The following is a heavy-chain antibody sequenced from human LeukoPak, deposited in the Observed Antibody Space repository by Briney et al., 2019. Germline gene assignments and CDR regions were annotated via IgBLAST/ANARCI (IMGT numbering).Heavy chain of an antibody. D-gene: IGHD2-2*01. CDR3: ARVSVEIVVVPAYMDV. V-gene: IGHV4-39*07. CDR1: GGSISSSSHY. CDR2: IYYSGGT. J-gene: IGHJ6*03. Sequence: PSETLSLTCTVSGGSISSSSHYWGWIRQPPGKGLEWIGNIYYSGGTPYNPSVKSRVTISVDTAKNQFSLKLSSVTAADTAVYYCARVSVEIVVVPAYMDVWGKGTTVTVSS.